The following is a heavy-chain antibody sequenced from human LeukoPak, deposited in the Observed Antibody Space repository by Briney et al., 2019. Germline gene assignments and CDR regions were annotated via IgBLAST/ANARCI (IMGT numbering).Heavy chain of an antibody. CDR1: GGSFSASY. J-gene: IGHJ5*02. CDR3: ARGRGARSSRWYNWFDP. CDR2: INHSGST. V-gene: IGHV4-34*01. Sequence: SETLSLTCAVYGGSFSASYWSWIRQPPGKGLEWIGEINHSGSTNYNPSLKSRVTISIDTSKNQFSLEMSSVTAADTAVYYCARGRGARSSRWYNWFDPWGQGTLVTVSS. D-gene: IGHD6-13*01.